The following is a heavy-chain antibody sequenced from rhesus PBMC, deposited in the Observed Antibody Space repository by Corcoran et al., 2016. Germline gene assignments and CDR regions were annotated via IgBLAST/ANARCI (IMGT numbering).Heavy chain of an antibody. Sequence: EVQLVESGGGLVQPGGSLRLSCAASGFTFSSSAMHWVRQASGKGLEWVGRIRNKSKNYETGYAASVKGRFTISRDDSKNTAYLQMNSLKTEDTAVYYCTTGRVWRFDVWGAGVLVTVSS. D-gene: IGHD1-44*02. CDR3: TTGRVWRFDV. CDR1: GFTFSSSA. CDR2: IRNKSKNYET. J-gene: IGHJ5-1*01. V-gene: IGHV3-118*01.